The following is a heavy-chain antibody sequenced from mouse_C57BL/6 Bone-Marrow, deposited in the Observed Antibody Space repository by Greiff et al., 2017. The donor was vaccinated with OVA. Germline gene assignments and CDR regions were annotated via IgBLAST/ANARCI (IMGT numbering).Heavy chain of an antibody. Sequence: VQLQQSGPELVKPGASVKISCKASGYAFSSSWMNWVKQRPGKGLEWIGRIYPGDGDTNYNGKFKGTATLTADKSSSTAYMQLSSLTSEDSAVYFCAPYSNYVEAMDYWGQGTSVTVSS. CDR1: GYAFSSSW. J-gene: IGHJ4*01. V-gene: IGHV1-82*01. CDR2: IYPGDGDT. CDR3: APYSNYVEAMDY. D-gene: IGHD2-5*01.